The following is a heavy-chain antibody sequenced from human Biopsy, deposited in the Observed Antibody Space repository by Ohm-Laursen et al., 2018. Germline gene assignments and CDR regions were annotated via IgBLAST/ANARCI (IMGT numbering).Heavy chain of an antibody. CDR3: ARDETGSSVFGPYYYGMDV. V-gene: IGHV1-46*01. D-gene: IGHD3-9*01. Sequence: SSVKVSCKASGYSFTKYYINWVRQAPGQGLEWMGIINPTGGTTSYAEKFQGRVTLTRDTSTGTVYLELNSLIYEDTALYYCARDETGSSVFGPYYYGMDVWGQGTSVTVSS. J-gene: IGHJ6*02. CDR1: GYSFTKYY. CDR2: INPTGGTT.